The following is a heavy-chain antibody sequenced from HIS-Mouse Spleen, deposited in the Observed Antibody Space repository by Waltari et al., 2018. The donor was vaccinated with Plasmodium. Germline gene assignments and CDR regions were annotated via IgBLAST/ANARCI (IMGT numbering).Heavy chain of an antibody. D-gene: IGHD6-6*01. J-gene: IGHJ3*02. Sequence: EVQLVESGGGLIQPGGSLRLSCAASGFPVIRNYMTVVRQAPGKGLEWVSVIYSGGSTYYADSVKGRFTISRDNSKNTLYLQMNSLRAEDTAVYYCARGMKSSSSAFDIWGQGTMVTVSS. V-gene: IGHV3-53*01. CDR1: GFPVIRNY. CDR2: IYSGGST. CDR3: ARGMKSSSSAFDI.